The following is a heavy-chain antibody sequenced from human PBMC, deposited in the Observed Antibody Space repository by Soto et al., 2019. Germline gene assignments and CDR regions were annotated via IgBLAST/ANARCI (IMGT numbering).Heavy chain of an antibody. CDR2: ISTAGGT. CDR3: ARELGMYGYWYFDL. V-gene: IGHV3-13*01. D-gene: IGHD7-27*01. Sequence: EVQLVESGGGLVQPGGSLRLSCAASGFTFSSYDMHWVRQVAGKGLEWVSAISTAGGTHYADSVKGRFTISTENAKNSLYLQMNSLRAGDTAVYYCARELGMYGYWYFDLWGRVTLVTVSS. CDR1: GFTFSSYD. J-gene: IGHJ2*01.